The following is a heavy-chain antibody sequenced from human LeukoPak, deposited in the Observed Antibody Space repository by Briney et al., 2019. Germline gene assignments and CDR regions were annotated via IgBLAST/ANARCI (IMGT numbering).Heavy chain of an antibody. CDR2: ISGSGGST. CDR1: GGSISSGGYY. D-gene: IGHD3-10*01. Sequence: LSLTCTVSGGSISSGGYYWSWVRQAPGKGLEWVSAISGSGGSTYYADSVKGRFTISRDNSKNTLYLQMNSLRAEDTAVYYCAKLDITMVRGVMVDYWGQGTLVTVSS. CDR3: AKLDITMVRGVMVDY. J-gene: IGHJ4*02. V-gene: IGHV3-23*01.